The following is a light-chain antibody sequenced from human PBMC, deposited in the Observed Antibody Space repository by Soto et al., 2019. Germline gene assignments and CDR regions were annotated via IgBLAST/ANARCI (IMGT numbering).Light chain of an antibody. CDR1: SSNIGSNT. CDR3: AAWDDRLDVDV. CDR2: STS. V-gene: IGLV1-44*01. J-gene: IGLJ1*01. Sequence: QSVLPQPPSASGTPGQIVALSCSCSSSNIGSNTVTWYQQLPGTAPKLLIYSTSQRSSGVPGRFSGSKSGASASLSISGLQSEDEADYYCAAWDDRLDVDVCGTGTKLHVL.